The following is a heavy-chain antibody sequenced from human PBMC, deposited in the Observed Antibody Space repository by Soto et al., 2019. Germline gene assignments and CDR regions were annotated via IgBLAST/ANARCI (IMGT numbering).Heavy chain of an antibody. Sequence: QVQLVESGGGVVQPGRSLRLSCAASGFTFSSYGMHWVRQAPGKGLEWVVVISYDGSNKYYADSVKGRFTISRDNSKNTLYLQMNSRRAEDTAVYYCAKGTHLHYGSGSDFDYWGQGTQVTVSS. CDR1: GFTFSSYG. V-gene: IGHV3-30*18. CDR3: AKGTHLHYGSGSDFDY. D-gene: IGHD3-10*01. J-gene: IGHJ4*02. CDR2: ISYDGSNK.